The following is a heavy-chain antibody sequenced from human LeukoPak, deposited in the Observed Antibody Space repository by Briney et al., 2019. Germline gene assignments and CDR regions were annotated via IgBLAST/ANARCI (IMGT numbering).Heavy chain of an antibody. V-gene: IGHV3-53*01. D-gene: IGHD2-2*01. CDR2: IYSGGST. CDR3: ATSIVVVPAATEGFGFDY. J-gene: IGHJ4*02. Sequence: PGGSLRLSCAASGFTVSSNYMSWVRQAPGKGLEWVSVIYSGGSTYYADSVKGRFTISRDNSKNTLYLQMNSLRAEDTAVYYCATSIVVVPAATEGFGFDYWGQGTLATVSS. CDR1: GFTVSSNY.